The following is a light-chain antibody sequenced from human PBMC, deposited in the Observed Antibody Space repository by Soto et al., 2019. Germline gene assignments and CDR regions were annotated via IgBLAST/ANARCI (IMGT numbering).Light chain of an antibody. J-gene: IGKJ1*01. CDR3: MQGTHWPWT. CDR1: LSLVYSDGNTY. Sequence: DAVMTQSPLSLPVTLGQPASISCRSSLSLVYSDGNTYLNWFRQRPGQSPRRLIYKVSNRHSGVPDRCRGSGSETHVTLEISRVEAEDVGVYYCMQGTHWPWTFGQGTKGQIK. V-gene: IGKV2-30*01. CDR2: KVS.